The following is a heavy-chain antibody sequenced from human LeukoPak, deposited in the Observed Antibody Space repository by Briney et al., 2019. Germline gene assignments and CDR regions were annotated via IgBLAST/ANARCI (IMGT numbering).Heavy chain of an antibody. CDR3: ARFSAAAHTGNYYYYGMDV. CDR2: ISAYTGNT. D-gene: IGHD2-2*01. CDR1: GYTFTSYG. J-gene: IGHJ6*02. Sequence: GASVKVYCKASGYTFTSYGISWVQQAPGQGLGGLGWISAYTGNTNYAQKLQARVTMTTDTSTSTAYMELRSLRSDDTAVYYCARFSAAAHTGNYYYYGMDVWGQGTTVTVSS. V-gene: IGHV1-18*01.